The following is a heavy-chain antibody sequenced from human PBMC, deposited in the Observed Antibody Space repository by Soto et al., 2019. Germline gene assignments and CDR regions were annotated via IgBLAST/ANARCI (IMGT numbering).Heavy chain of an antibody. Sequence: QVQLVQSGAEVKKPGASVKVSCKASGYTFNTYSISWVRQAPGQGLEWMGWISGYNGDTHYAQKFQGRGTMTTDTSTSTAYMELRSLRSDDTAMYYCARENVLSYVDTAMVDYFDYWGQGTLVTVSS. J-gene: IGHJ4*02. V-gene: IGHV1-18*01. CDR2: ISGYNGDT. D-gene: IGHD5-18*01. CDR3: ARENVLSYVDTAMVDYFDY. CDR1: GYTFNTYS.